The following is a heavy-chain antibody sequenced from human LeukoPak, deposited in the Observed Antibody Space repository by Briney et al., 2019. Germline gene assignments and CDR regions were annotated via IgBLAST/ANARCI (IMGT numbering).Heavy chain of an antibody. Sequence: ASVKVSCKASGYSFGIYGISWVRQAPGQGLEWMAWIRPYDGHTNYAQDLHARVTLTADMSTSTAYMEMFSLRSDDTAVYYCVRDGGAESPTTDYWGQGTLVTVSS. D-gene: IGHD3-16*01. CDR3: VRDGGAESPTTDY. CDR1: GYSFGIYG. J-gene: IGHJ4*02. CDR2: IRPYDGHT. V-gene: IGHV1-18*04.